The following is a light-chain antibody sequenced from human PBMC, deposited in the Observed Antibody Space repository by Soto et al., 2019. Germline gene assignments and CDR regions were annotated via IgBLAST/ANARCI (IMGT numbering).Light chain of an antibody. Sequence: QSALTQPPSASGSPGQSITICCTGSSNDIGGHNYVSWYQQHPGRAPKLMIYDVTKRPSGVPDRFTGSRSGNTASLTVSGLQADDEADYYCSSYAGTSNLVFGGGTKVTVL. CDR2: DVT. CDR1: SNDIGGHNY. CDR3: SSYAGTSNLV. J-gene: IGLJ2*01. V-gene: IGLV2-8*01.